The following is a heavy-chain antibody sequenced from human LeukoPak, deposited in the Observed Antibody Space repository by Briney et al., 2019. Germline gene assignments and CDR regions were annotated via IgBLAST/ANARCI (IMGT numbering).Heavy chain of an antibody. J-gene: IGHJ5*02. V-gene: IGHV1-46*01. CDR2: INPSGGST. Sequence: ASVKVSCKASGYTFTSYYMHWVRQAPGQGLEWMGIINPSGGSTSYAQKFQGRVTMTRDTSTSTVYMELSSLRSEDTAVYYCARGGARRVAVAGTFDPWGQGTLVTVSS. D-gene: IGHD6-19*01. CDR1: GYTFTSYY. CDR3: ARGGARRVAVAGTFDP.